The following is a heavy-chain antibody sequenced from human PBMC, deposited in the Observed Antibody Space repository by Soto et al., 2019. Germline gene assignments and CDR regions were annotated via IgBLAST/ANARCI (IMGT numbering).Heavy chain of an antibody. CDR2: IYYSGST. J-gene: IGHJ4*02. D-gene: IGHD3-10*01. CDR1: GGSISSGGYY. CDR3: ARGAESLMVPRAHDY. Sequence: KASETLSLTCTVSGGSISSGGYYWSWIRQHPGKGLEWIGYIYYSGSTYYNPSLKSRVTISVDTSKNQFSLKLSSVTAADTAVYYCARGAESLMVPRAHDYCGQGTLLTVSS. V-gene: IGHV4-31*03.